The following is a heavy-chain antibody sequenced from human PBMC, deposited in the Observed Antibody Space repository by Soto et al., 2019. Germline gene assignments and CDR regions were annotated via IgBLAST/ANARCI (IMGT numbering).Heavy chain of an antibody. J-gene: IGHJ6*02. D-gene: IGHD3-9*01. CDR1: GFTLSSYA. CDR2: ISGAGDTI. CDR3: AKXGYYDLSTGTGYYYYGLDV. Sequence: GGSLRLSCEASGFTLSSYAMTWVRQAPGKGLEWVSVISGAGDTIYYADSVEGRFTIPRDNSKNTLYLQMDSLTAEDTAVYFCAKXGYYDLSTGTGYYYYGLDVWGQGTTVTVYS. V-gene: IGHV3-23*01.